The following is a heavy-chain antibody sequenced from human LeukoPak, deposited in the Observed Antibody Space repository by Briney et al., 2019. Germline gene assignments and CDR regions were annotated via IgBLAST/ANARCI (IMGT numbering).Heavy chain of an antibody. J-gene: IGHJ5*02. D-gene: IGHD2-2*01. V-gene: IGHV4-30-4*08. CDR1: GASISSGDYY. Sequence: SQTLSLTCTVSGASISSGDYYWSWIRQPPGTGLEWIGSIYYSGSTFHYNPSLKSRVAISTDTSKNQFSLSLSSVTAADTAVYYCASTNCSRSSCFGANWFDPWGQGTLVTVSS. CDR2: IYYSGST. CDR3: ASTNCSRSSCFGANWFDP.